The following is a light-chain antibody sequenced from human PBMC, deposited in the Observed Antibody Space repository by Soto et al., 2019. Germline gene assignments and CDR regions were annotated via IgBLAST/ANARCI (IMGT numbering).Light chain of an antibody. V-gene: IGKV1-5*03. Sequence: DIQITQSPSTLSASVGDRVTITCRASPSISSWLAWYQQKPGKAPKLLIYKASSLESGVPSRFSGSGSGTEFTLTISSLQPDDFATYYCQQYNSAPLTFGGGTKVDIK. J-gene: IGKJ4*01. CDR3: QQYNSAPLT. CDR1: PSISSW. CDR2: KAS.